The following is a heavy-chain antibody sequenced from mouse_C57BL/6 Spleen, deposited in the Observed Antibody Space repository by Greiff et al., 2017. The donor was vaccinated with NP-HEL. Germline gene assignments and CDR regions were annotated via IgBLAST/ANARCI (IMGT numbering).Heavy chain of an antibody. CDR2: IRNKANGYTT. CDR1: GFTFTDYY. D-gene: IGHD4-1*01. J-gene: IGHJ3*01. CDR3: ARYAGTGFAY. V-gene: IGHV7-3*01. Sequence: EVKVVESGGGLVQPGGSLSLSCAASGFTFTDYYMSWVRQPPGKALEWLGFIRNKANGYTTEYSASVKGRFTISSDNSQSILYLQMNALRAEDSATYYCARYAGTGFAYWGQGTLVTVSA.